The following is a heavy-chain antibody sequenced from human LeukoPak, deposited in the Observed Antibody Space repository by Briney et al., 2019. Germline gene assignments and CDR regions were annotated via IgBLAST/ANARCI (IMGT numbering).Heavy chain of an antibody. Sequence: GGSLRLSCAASGFTFSTYGMHWVRQAPGKGLEWVAVIWYDGSNKYYADSVKGRFTISRDNSKNTLYLQMNSLRVEDTAVYYCAKANGGNNARFDYWGQGTLVTVSS. CDR2: IWYDGSNK. V-gene: IGHV3-33*06. CDR1: GFTFSTYG. CDR3: AKANGGNNARFDY. J-gene: IGHJ4*02. D-gene: IGHD4-23*01.